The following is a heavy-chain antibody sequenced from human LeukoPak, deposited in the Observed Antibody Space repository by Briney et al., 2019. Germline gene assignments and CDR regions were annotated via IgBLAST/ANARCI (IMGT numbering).Heavy chain of an antibody. V-gene: IGHV4-59*05. CDR1: GGSFSGYY. CDR2: IYYSGST. Sequence: SETLSLTCAVYGGSFSGYYWSWIRQPAGKGLEWIGSIYYSGSTYYNPSLKSRVTISVDTSKNQFSLKLSSVTAADTAVYYCARQIRAEYFQHWGQGTLVTVSS. J-gene: IGHJ1*01. CDR3: ARQIRAEYFQH.